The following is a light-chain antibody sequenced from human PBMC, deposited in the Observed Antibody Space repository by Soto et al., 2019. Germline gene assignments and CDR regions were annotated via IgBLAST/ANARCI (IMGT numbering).Light chain of an antibody. Sequence: QSALTQPASVSGSPGQSITISCTGTSSDVGGYNYVSWYQLHPGKAPKLMIYEVSYRPSGVSNRFSGSQSGNTASLTISGLQAEDEADYYCSSYTSTIPYVFGTGTKLTVL. CDR2: EVS. CDR3: SSYTSTIPYV. V-gene: IGLV2-14*01. J-gene: IGLJ1*01. CDR1: SSDVGGYNY.